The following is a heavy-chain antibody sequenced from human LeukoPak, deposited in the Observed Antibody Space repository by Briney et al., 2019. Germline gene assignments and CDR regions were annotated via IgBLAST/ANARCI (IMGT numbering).Heavy chain of an antibody. V-gene: IGHV3-66*01. Sequence: PGGSLRLSCAASGFTVNNNHMSWVRQAPGKGLEWDSLIQSGSTHYADSVKGRFTISRDNSKNTLYLQMNSLRAEDTAVYYCARDRGDTSGWPIIDYWGQGTLVTVSS. J-gene: IGHJ4*02. CDR2: IQSGST. CDR3: ARDRGDTSGWPIIDY. D-gene: IGHD6-19*01. CDR1: GFTVNNNH.